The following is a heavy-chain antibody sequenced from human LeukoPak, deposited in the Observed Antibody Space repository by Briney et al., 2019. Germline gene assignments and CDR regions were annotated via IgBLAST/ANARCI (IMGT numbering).Heavy chain of an antibody. Sequence: GGTLRLSCAASGFTFSSYGMSWVRQAPGKGLEWVSAISGSGGSTYYADSVKGRFTISRDNSKNTLYLQMNSLRAEDTAVYYCASTNQLDYGDYVWFGYAFDIWGQGTMVTVSS. V-gene: IGHV3-23*01. CDR2: ISGSGGST. CDR1: GFTFSSYG. D-gene: IGHD4-17*01. CDR3: ASTNQLDYGDYVWFGYAFDI. J-gene: IGHJ3*02.